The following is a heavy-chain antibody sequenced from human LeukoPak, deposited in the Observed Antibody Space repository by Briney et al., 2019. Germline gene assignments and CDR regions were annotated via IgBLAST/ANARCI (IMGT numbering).Heavy chain of an antibody. Sequence: GESLKISCKGSGYSFTTYWITWVRQMPGKGLEWMERIDPSDSYTNYSPSFQGHFTISADKSISAAYLQWSSLKAPDTAMYYCTRQSSGWPLDFWGQGTLVTVSS. CDR3: TRQSSGWPLDF. CDR2: IDPSDSYT. V-gene: IGHV5-10-1*01. J-gene: IGHJ4*02. CDR1: GYSFTTYW. D-gene: IGHD6-19*01.